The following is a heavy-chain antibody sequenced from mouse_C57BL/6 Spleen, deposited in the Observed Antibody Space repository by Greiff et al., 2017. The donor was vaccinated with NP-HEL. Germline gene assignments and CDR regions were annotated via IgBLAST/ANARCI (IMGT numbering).Heavy chain of an antibody. Sequence: DVKLQESGPGLVKPSQSLSLTCSVTGYSITSGYYWNWIRQFPGNKLEWMGYISYDGSNNYNPSLKNRISITRDTSKNQFFLKLNSVTTEETATYYCASDWGLRRRGKNAMDYWGQGTSVTVSS. CDR1: GYSITSGYY. J-gene: IGHJ4*01. V-gene: IGHV3-6*01. D-gene: IGHD2-4*01. CDR2: ISYDGSN. CDR3: ASDWGLRRRGKNAMDY.